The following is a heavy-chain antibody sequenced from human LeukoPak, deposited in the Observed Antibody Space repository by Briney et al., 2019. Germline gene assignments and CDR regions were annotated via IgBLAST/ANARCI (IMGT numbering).Heavy chain of an antibody. CDR2: IYYSGST. J-gene: IGHJ3*02. CDR1: GGSISSGGYY. V-gene: IGHV4-31*03. CDR3: VRVRLDYAFDI. Sequence: PSETLSLTCTVSGGSISSGGYYWSWILQHPGKGLEWIGYIYYSGSTYYNPSLKSRVTISVDTSKNQFSLKLSSVTAADTAVYYCVRVRLDYAFDIWGQGTMVTVSS. D-gene: IGHD1-1*01.